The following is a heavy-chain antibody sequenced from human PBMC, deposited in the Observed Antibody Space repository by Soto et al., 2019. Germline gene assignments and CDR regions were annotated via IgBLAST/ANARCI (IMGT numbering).Heavy chain of an antibody. CDR3: ARGTGDLAY. D-gene: IGHD7-27*01. Sequence: QIHLVQSGAEVKKPGASVKVSCKASGYTFTSFGISWVRQAPGQGLEWMGWISGYSANTHYAHKVQCRVSMTTDTSTIPAYMELRSLRSDDTAVYSCARGTGDLAYWGQGRLVTVSS. V-gene: IGHV1-18*04. CDR1: GYTFTSFG. CDR2: ISGYSANT. J-gene: IGHJ4*02.